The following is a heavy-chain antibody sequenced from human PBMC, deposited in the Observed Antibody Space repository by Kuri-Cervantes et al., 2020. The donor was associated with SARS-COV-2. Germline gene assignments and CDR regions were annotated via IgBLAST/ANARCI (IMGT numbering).Heavy chain of an antibody. J-gene: IGHJ3*02. CDR3: ARDSGKWGWYSFDM. CDR2: IYYSGST. CDR1: GGSISSYY. D-gene: IGHD6-13*01. V-gene: IGHV4-59*01. Sequence: SETLSLTCTVSGGSISSYYWSWIRQPPEKGLEWIGYIYYSGSTNYNPSLKSRVTISVDTSKNQLSLRLNSVTAADTALYYCARDSGKWGWYSFDMWGQGTMVTVSS.